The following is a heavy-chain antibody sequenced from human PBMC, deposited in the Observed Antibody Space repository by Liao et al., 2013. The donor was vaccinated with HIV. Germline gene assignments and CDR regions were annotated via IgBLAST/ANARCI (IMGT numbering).Heavy chain of an antibody. V-gene: IGHV4-59*12. D-gene: IGHD2-2*01. Sequence: QVQLQESGPGLVKPSETLSLTCTVSGGSISSYYWSWIRQPPGKGLEWIGYIYYSGNTNYNPSLKSRVSISVDTSKNQFSLNLNSVTAADTAVYYCARDYREYCSSTSCYGRAYFQHWGQGTLVTVSS. J-gene: IGHJ1*01. CDR2: IYYSGNT. CDR3: ARDYREYCSSTSCYGRAYFQH. CDR1: GGSISSYY.